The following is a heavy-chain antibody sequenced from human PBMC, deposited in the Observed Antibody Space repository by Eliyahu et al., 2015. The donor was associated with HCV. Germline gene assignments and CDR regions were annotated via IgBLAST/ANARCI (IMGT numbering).Heavy chain of an antibody. D-gene: IGHD6-19*01. CDR1: GXTFSNAW. J-gene: IGHJ4*02. CDR2: IKSNADGGTT. V-gene: IGHV3-15*01. Sequence: EVQLVESGGGLVKPGGSLGLSCAASGXTFSNAWMSWVRQAPGKGLEWVGRIKSNADGGTTDYATPVKGRFTISRDDSKNTLFLQMNSLKTEDTAVYYCTTDYTSGWYLDYWGQGALVTVSS. CDR3: TTDYTSGWYLDY.